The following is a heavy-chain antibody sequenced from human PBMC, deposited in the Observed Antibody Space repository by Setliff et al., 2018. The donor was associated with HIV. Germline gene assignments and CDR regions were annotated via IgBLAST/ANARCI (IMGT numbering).Heavy chain of an antibody. CDR3: ARDSAIAAGVFFDY. V-gene: IGHV1-2*02. CDR2: ISPNSGGT. D-gene: IGHD6-13*01. Sequence: GASVKVSCKASGYTFTGYYIHWVRQAPGQGLEWMGWISPNSGGTNYAQKFQGRVTMTRDTPMTRGTSISTAYMELRRLTSDDTAVYYCARDSAIAAGVFFDYWGQGTLVTVSS. CDR1: GYTFTGYY. J-gene: IGHJ4*02.